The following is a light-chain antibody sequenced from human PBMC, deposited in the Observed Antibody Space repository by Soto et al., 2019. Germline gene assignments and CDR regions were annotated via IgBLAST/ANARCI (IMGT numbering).Light chain of an antibody. CDR2: AAS. Sequence: DIQMTQSPSSLSASVGDRVTITCRASQSISTYLNWYQQKPGKAPKLLMHAASSLDRGVPSRFSGSGSGTDFTLTISSLQPEDIATYYCQQYDNLPLTFGGGTKVDIK. V-gene: IGKV1-39*01. J-gene: IGKJ4*01. CDR1: QSISTY. CDR3: QQYDNLPLT.